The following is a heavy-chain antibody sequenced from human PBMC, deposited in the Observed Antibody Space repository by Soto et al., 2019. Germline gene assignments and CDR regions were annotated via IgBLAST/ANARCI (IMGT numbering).Heavy chain of an antibody. Sequence: GGSLRLSCAASGFTFSSYSMNWVRQAPGKGLEWVSSISSSSSYIYYADSVKGRFTISRDNAKNSLYLQMNSLRAEDTAVYYCARSRCSGGSCYTGGYWGQGTLVTVSS. D-gene: IGHD2-15*01. CDR1: GFTFSSYS. V-gene: IGHV3-21*01. CDR3: ARSRCSGGSCYTGGY. J-gene: IGHJ4*02. CDR2: ISSSSSYI.